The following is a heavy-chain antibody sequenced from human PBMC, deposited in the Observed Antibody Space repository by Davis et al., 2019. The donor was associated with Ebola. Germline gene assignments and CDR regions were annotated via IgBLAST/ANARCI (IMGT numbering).Heavy chain of an antibody. CDR3: AKDPGGSFDY. CDR2: IKTSDDST. Sequence: PGGSLRLSCAVSGSTFDNYGMSWVRQAPGEGLEWVSTIKTSDDSTYYADSVRGRFTISRDISWNTVYLQMNSLRAEDTAIYYCAKDPGGSFDYWGQGTLVTVSS. D-gene: IGHD1-26*01. V-gene: IGHV3-23*01. J-gene: IGHJ4*02. CDR1: GSTFDNYG.